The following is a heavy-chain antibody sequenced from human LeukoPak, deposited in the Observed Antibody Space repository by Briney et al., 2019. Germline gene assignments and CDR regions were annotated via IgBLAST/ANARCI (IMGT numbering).Heavy chain of an antibody. D-gene: IGHD3-10*01. J-gene: IGHJ4*02. Sequence: PGGSLRLSCAASGFTFSSYSMNWVRQAPGKGLEWVSSISSSSSYIYYADSVKGRFTISRDNAKNSVYLQMNSLRVEDTAIYYCVKVAKFYYGSESNYFFEHWGQGTPVTASS. CDR3: VKVAKFYYGSESNYFFEH. CDR1: GFTFSSYS. V-gene: IGHV3-21*01. CDR2: ISSSSSYI.